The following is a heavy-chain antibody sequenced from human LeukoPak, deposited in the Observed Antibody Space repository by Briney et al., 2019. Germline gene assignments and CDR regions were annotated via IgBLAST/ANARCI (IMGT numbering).Heavy chain of an antibody. J-gene: IGHJ5*02. D-gene: IGHD3-10*01. Sequence: KPSEILSLTCTVSGGSISSYYWSWIRQPPGKGLEWIGYIYYSGSTNYNPSLKSRVTISVDTSKNQFSLKLSSVTAADTAVYYCAGDLVWFGEGDWFDPWGQGTLVTVSS. CDR2: IYYSGST. CDR3: AGDLVWFGEGDWFDP. CDR1: GGSISSYY. V-gene: IGHV4-59*01.